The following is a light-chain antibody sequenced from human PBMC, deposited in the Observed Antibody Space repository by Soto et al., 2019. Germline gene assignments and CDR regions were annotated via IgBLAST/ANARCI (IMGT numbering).Light chain of an antibody. Sequence: QLVLTQPPSASGSPGQSVAISCTGTSSDVGGYSYVSWYQQHPGKAPKLMIYEVNKRPSGVPDRFSGSKSGNTASLTVSGLQAEDEADYYCSSYAGSSNVFGTGTKLTVL. CDR3: SSYAGSSNV. CDR2: EVN. CDR1: SSDVGGYSY. J-gene: IGLJ1*01. V-gene: IGLV2-8*01.